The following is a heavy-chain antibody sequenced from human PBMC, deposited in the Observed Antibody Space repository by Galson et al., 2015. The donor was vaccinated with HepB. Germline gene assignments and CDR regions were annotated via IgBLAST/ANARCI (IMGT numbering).Heavy chain of an antibody. CDR3: SKEPVEPASIAGYFQH. V-gene: IGHV3-23*01. Sequence: SLRLSCAASGFTFSSYAMSWVRQAPGKGLEWVSAIRGSGGSTYYADSVKVRFTCSRDNSKNTLYLQMNSLRAEDTAVYYCSKEPVEPASIAGYFQHWGQGTLVTVSS. CDR1: GFTFSSYA. CDR2: IRGSGGST. J-gene: IGHJ1*01. D-gene: IGHD2-2*02.